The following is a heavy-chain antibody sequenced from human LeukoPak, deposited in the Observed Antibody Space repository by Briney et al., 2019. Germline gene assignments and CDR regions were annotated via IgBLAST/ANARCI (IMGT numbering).Heavy chain of an antibody. V-gene: IGHV3-23*01. CDR3: AKAQLLWFGEPAKYYFDY. Sequence: GGSLRLSCAASGFTFSSYAMSWVRQAPGKGLEWVSAISGSGGSTYYADSVKGRFTISRDNSKNTLYLQMNSLRAEDTAVYYCAKAQLLWFGEPAKYYFDYWGQGTLVTVSS. CDR2: ISGSGGST. CDR1: GFTFSSYA. J-gene: IGHJ4*02. D-gene: IGHD3-10*01.